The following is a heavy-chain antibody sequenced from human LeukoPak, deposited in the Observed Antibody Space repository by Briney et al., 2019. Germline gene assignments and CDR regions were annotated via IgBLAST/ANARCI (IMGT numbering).Heavy chain of an antibody. CDR1: GYTFTSYY. CDR3: ARGYGGKDYYYYYYMDV. CDR2: INPSGGST. V-gene: IGHV1-46*01. Sequence: ASVKVSCKASGYTFTSYYMHWARQAPGQGLEWMGIINPSGGSTSYAQKFQGRVTMTRDTSTSTVYMELSSLRSEDTAVYYCARGYGGKDYYYYYYMDVWGKGTTVTVSS. J-gene: IGHJ6*03. D-gene: IGHD4-23*01.